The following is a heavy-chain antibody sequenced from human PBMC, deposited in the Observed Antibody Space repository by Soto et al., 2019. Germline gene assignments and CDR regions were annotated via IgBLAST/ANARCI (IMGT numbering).Heavy chain of an antibody. CDR1: GGSFSGYY. CDR3: ARVSPGGYFDY. J-gene: IGHJ4*02. V-gene: IGHV4-34*01. Sequence: SETLSLTCAVYGGSFSGYYWSWIRQPPGKGLEWIGEINHSGSTNYNPSLKSRVTISVDTSKNQFSLKLSSVTAADTAVYYCARVSPGGYFDYWGQGTLVTVS. CDR2: INHSGST. D-gene: IGHD3-10*01.